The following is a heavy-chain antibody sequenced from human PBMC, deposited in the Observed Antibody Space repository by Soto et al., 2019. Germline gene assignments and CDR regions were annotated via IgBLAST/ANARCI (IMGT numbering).Heavy chain of an antibody. J-gene: IGHJ4*02. D-gene: IGHD1-1*01. CDR1: GFSLSYSGVG. Sequence: QITLKESGPTRVKPTQTLTLACTFSGFSLSYSGVGVGWIRQPPGKALEQLALIYWDDDKRYSPSLKSRLTITKDTSKNQVVLTMTNMDPVDTATYYCAHRAVLQGNWDGCYFDFWGQGALVTVSS. CDR2: IYWDDDK. CDR3: AHRAVLQGNWDGCYFDF. V-gene: IGHV2-5*02.